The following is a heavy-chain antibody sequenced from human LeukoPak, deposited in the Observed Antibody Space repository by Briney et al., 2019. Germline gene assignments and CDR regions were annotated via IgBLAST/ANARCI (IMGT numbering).Heavy chain of an antibody. CDR1: GFTFTGYS. CDR2: ISVTSSII. J-gene: IGHJ4*02. V-gene: IGHV3-48*04. CDR3: ARSKGPKELCDY. Sequence: GGSLRLSCAASGFTFTGYSMNWVRQAPGKGLEWISYISVTSSIINYADSVKGRFTISRDNAKNSLYLQMNSLRAEDTAVYYCARSKGPKELCDYWGQGTLVTVSS. D-gene: IGHD1-7*01.